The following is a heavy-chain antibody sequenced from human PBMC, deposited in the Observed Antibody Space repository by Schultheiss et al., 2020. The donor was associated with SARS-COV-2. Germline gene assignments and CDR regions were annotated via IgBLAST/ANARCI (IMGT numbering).Heavy chain of an antibody. D-gene: IGHD3/OR15-3a*01. CDR2: IGSNGSPI. J-gene: IGHJ4*02. CDR3: ARDFWTFFD. Sequence: GGSLRLSCAASGFTFSSYAMSWVRQAPGKGLEWVAYIGSNGSPIYYADSVKGRFTISRDNAKNSLYLEMNSLRADDSAVYYCARDFWTFFDWGQGTLVTVSS. V-gene: IGHV3-48*03. CDR1: GFTFSSYA.